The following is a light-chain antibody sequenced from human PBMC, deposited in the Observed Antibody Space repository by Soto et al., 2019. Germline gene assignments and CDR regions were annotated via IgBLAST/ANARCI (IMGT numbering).Light chain of an antibody. V-gene: IGKV3-20*01. CDR1: QSVSSSY. CDR2: GAS. Sequence: EVVLTQSPGTLSLSPGERATLSCMASQSVSSSYLAWYQQKPGQAPRLLIYGASSRATGIPDRFSGSGSGTDFTLTISRLEPEDFAVYYCQQYGSSPPRLTFGGGTKV. J-gene: IGKJ4*01. CDR3: QQYGSSPPRLT.